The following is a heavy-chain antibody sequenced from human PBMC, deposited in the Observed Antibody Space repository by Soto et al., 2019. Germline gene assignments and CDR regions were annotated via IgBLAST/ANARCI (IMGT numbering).Heavy chain of an antibody. J-gene: IGHJ4*02. D-gene: IGHD3-22*01. CDR3: ASLTYYYDSSGYDPFDY. V-gene: IGHV4-31*03. CDR2: IYYSGST. Sequence: SETLSLTCTVSGGSISSGGYYWSWIRQHPGKGLEWIGYIYYSGSTYYNPSLKSRVTISVDTSKNQFSLKLSSVTAADTAVYYCASLTYYYDSSGYDPFDYWGQGTLVTVSS. CDR1: GGSISSGGYY.